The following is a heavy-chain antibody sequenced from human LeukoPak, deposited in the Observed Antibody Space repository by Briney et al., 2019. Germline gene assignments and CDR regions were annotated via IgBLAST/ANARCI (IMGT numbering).Heavy chain of an antibody. CDR2: IYSGGST. Sequence: GGSLRLSCAASGFTVSSNYMSWVRQAPGKGLEWVSVIYSGGSTYYADSVKGRFTISRDNSKNTLYLQMNSLRAEDTVVYYCASGRWFGELLYRAYYYYGMDVWGQGTTVTVSS. CDR3: ASGRWFGELLYRAYYYYGMDV. J-gene: IGHJ6*02. V-gene: IGHV3-53*01. D-gene: IGHD3-10*01. CDR1: GFTVSSNY.